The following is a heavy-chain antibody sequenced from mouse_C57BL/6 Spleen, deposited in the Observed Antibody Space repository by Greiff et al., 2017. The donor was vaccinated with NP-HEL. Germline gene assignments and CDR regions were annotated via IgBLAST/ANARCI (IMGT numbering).Heavy chain of an antibody. CDR2: ISDGGSYT. Sequence: DVMLVESGGGLVKPGGSLKLSCAASGFTFSSYAMSWVRQTPEKRLEWVATISDGGSYTYYPDNVKGRFTISRDNAKNNLYLQMSHLKSEDTAMYYCARDTNYGSSFDYWGQGTTLTVSS. D-gene: IGHD1-1*01. CDR1: GFTFSSYA. J-gene: IGHJ2*01. CDR3: ARDTNYGSSFDY. V-gene: IGHV5-4*01.